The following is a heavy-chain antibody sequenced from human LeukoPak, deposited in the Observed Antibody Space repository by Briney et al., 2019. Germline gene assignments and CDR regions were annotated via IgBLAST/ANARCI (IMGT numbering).Heavy chain of an antibody. D-gene: IGHD3-22*01. CDR2: ISWNSGSI. V-gene: IGHV3-9*01. CDR3: AKERDSSGSTLDY. CDR1: GFTFDDYA. Sequence: PGGSLRLSCAASGFTFDDYAMHWVRQAPGKGLEWVSGISWNSGSIGYADSVKGRFTISRDNAKNSLYLQMNSLRAEDTALYYCAKERDSSGSTLDYWGQGTLVTVSS. J-gene: IGHJ4*02.